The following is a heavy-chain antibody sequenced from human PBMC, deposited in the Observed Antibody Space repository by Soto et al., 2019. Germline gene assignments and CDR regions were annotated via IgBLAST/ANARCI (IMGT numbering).Heavy chain of an antibody. J-gene: IGHJ4*02. CDR1: GFTFSINA. D-gene: IGHD3-22*01. V-gene: IGHV3-64D*06. CDR2: ISTNGGST. Sequence: EGSLRLSCSASGFTFSINAMHWVRQALGKGLEYVSSISTNGGSTDYADSVKGRFTISRDNSKNTVYLQMSSLRVEDTSVYYCVKGEYYYDSSGYYPFDYWGQGT. CDR3: VKGEYYYDSSGYYPFDY.